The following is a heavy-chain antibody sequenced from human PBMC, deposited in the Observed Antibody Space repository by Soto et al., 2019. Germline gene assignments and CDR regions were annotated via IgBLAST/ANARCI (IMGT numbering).Heavy chain of an antibody. J-gene: IGHJ4*02. CDR1: GGTFSSYA. Sequence: QVQLVQSGAEVKKPGSSVKVSCKASGGTFSSYAISWVRQATGQGREWMGGIIHILGTANYAQKFQGRVTITADQSTITADMERSSLRSEDILVDYCASSHSSSWTCNYWGQGTLVTVSS. CDR3: ASSHSSSWTCNY. CDR2: IIHILGTA. V-gene: IGHV1-69*12. D-gene: IGHD6-13*01.